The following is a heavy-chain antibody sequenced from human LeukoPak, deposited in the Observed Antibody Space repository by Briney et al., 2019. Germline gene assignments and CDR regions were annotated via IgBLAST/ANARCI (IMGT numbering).Heavy chain of an antibody. Sequence: GGSLRLSCAASGFTFSSYWMSWVRQAPGKGLEWVANIKQDGSEKYYVDSVKGRFTISRDNAKNSLYLQMNGLRAEDTAVYYCARDGYCSTTSCHIGNAFDIWGQGTMVTVPS. CDR3: ARDGYCSTTSCHIGNAFDI. D-gene: IGHD2-2*02. V-gene: IGHV3-7*01. CDR2: IKQDGSEK. J-gene: IGHJ3*02. CDR1: GFTFSSYW.